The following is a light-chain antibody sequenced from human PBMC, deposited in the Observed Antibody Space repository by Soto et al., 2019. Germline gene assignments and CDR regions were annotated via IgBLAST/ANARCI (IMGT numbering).Light chain of an antibody. CDR1: SSDVGGYNY. CDR3: SSYTNSSPLVI. J-gene: IGLJ2*01. V-gene: IGLV2-14*01. CDR2: DVS. Sequence: QSALTQPASVSGSPGQSITISCTGTSSDVGGYNYVSWYQQHPGKAPKLMIYDVSNRPSGVSNRFSDSKSGNTASLTISGLQAEDEADYYCSSYTNSSPLVIFGGGTKLTVL.